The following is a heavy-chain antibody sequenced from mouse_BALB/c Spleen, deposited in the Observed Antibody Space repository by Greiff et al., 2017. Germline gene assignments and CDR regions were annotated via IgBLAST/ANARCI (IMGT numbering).Heavy chain of an antibody. Sequence: QVQLQQPGAELVKPGASVKLSCKASGYTFTSYWMHWVKQRPGQGLEWIGEINPSNGRTNYNEKFKSKATLTVDKSSSTAYMQLSSLTSEDSAVYYCAAMSTLDYWGQGTTLTVSS. CDR1: GYTFTSYW. CDR2: INPSNGRT. CDR3: AAMSTLDY. D-gene: IGHD2-4*01. J-gene: IGHJ2*01. V-gene: IGHV1S81*02.